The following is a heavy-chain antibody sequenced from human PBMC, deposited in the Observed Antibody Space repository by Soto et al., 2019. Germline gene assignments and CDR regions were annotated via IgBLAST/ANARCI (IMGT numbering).Heavy chain of an antibody. Sequence: QVQLQESGPGLVKPSETLSLTCTVSGGSISSYFWSWIRQPPGKGLEWIGYVNYTGSTTYNPSLDRLVTISADPSRNHFSLKLAAVTAADTAVYYCARRTWGQYCLDYWGQGTLVTVSS. V-gene: IGHV4-59*08. CDR2: VNYTGST. D-gene: IGHD2-8*02. CDR3: ARRTWGQYCLDY. CDR1: GGSISSYF. J-gene: IGHJ4*02.